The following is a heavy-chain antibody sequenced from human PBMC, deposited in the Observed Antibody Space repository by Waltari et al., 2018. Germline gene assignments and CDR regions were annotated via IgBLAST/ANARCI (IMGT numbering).Heavy chain of an antibody. CDR3: ARDGYNSYWYFDL. Sequence: EVQLVESGGGLIQPGGSLRLSCAASGFTVSSNYMSWVRQATGKGLECVSVIFSGGSTYYADSVKGRFTISRDNSKNTLYLQMNSLRAEDTAVYYCARDGYNSYWYFDLWGRGTLVTVSS. CDR1: GFTVSSNY. V-gene: IGHV3-53*01. CDR2: IFSGGST. J-gene: IGHJ2*01. D-gene: IGHD5-12*01.